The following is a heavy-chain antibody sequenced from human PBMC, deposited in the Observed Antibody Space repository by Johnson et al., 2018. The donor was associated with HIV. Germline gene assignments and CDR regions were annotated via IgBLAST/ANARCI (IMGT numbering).Heavy chain of an antibody. V-gene: IGHV3-33*06. CDR3: AKGKKSLPDAFDI. CDR2: IWYDGSNK. Sequence: VQLVESGGGVVQPGRSLRLSCAASGFTFSSYGMHWVRQAPGKGLEWVAVIWYDGSNKYYADSVKGRFTISRDNSKNTLYLQMNSLRAEDTAVYYCAKGKKSLPDAFDIWGQGTMVTVSS. J-gene: IGHJ3*02. CDR1: GFTFSSYG.